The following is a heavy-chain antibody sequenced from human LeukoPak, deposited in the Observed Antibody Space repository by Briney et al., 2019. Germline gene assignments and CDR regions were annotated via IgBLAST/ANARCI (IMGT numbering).Heavy chain of an antibody. Sequence: PGGSLRLSCAASGFSFSNYAMHWVRQAPGKGLEWVAVISYDGSNHYYADSVKGRFTISRDNSKSTLYLQMNSLRAEDTAVYSCAGNARPLNKYDYLDYWGQGTLVTVSS. CDR3: AGNARPLNKYDYLDY. D-gene: IGHD3-16*01. V-gene: IGHV3-30-3*01. J-gene: IGHJ4*02. CDR1: GFSFSNYA. CDR2: ISYDGSNH.